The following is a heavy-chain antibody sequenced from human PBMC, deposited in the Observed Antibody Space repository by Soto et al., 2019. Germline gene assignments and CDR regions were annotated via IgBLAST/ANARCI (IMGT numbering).Heavy chain of an antibody. V-gene: IGHV6-1*01. CDR2: TYYRSNWRH. J-gene: IGHJ4*02. CDR3: ERGVAGSGFDL. Sequence: PSQTLSLTCAISGDSVSSNTAAWNWIRSSPSRGLEWLGRTYYRSNWRHDYAVSVKSRITVNPDTSKNHFSLQLNSVTPDDTAVYYCERGVAGSGFDLWGQGTLATVYS. CDR1: GDSVSSNTAA. D-gene: IGHD6-19*01.